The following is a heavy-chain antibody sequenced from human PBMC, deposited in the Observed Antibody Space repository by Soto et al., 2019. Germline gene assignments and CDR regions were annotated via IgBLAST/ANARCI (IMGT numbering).Heavy chain of an antibody. V-gene: IGHV3-43D*04. CDR1: GFTFDDYA. J-gene: IGHJ6*02. CDR2: ISWDGGST. D-gene: IGHD6-13*01. CDR3: AKAADSSSWSGMDV. Sequence: PGGYLRLSCAASGFTFDDYAMHWVRQAPGKGLEWVSLISWDGGSTYYADSVKGRFTISRDNSKNSLYLQMNSLRAEDTALYYCAKAADSSSWSGMDVWGQGTTVTVSS.